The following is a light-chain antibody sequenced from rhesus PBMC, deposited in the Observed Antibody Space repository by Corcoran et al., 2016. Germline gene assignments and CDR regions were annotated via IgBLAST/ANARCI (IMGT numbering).Light chain of an antibody. J-gene: IGKJ2*01. CDR1: KGISNY. Sequence: DIQMTQSSSSLSASVGDTVTIICRASKGISNYLAWYQQQPGKAPKPLIYSASNLESGVPSRFSGSGSGTDFTLTISSLKPEDFAIYYCRQHNSYPYSFGQGTKVGIK. V-gene: IGKV1S14*01. CDR3: RQHNSYPYS. CDR2: SAS.